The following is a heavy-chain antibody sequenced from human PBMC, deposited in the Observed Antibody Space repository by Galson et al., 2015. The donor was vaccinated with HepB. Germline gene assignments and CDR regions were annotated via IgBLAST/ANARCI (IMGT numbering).Heavy chain of an antibody. J-gene: IGHJ6*02. CDR3: ANGGSTDGMDV. CDR2: IWHDGSNK. D-gene: IGHD3-16*01. CDR1: GFTFRSYG. V-gene: IGHV3-33*06. Sequence: SLRLSCAASGFTFRSYGMHWVRQAPGKGLEWVAVIWHDGSNKDYADSVKGRFTIFRDNSKNTLYLQMSSLRVEDTGVYFCANGGSTDGMDVWGQGTTVTVSS.